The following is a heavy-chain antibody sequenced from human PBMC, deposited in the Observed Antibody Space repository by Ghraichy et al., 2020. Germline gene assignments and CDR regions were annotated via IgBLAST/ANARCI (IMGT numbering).Heavy chain of an antibody. J-gene: IGHJ4*02. Sequence: SETLSLTCSVSGGSISSSRYYWGWVRQSPGKGLEWIGNIYYSGTTYYNPSLKSRVTISVDTYKNQFSLKLSSVAAADTAVYYCATSPDPHYYGSGSYYMYYFDYWGQRTLVTVSS. CDR1: GGSISSSRYY. D-gene: IGHD3-10*01. V-gene: IGHV4-39*01. CDR3: ATSPDPHYYGSGSYYMYYFDY. CDR2: IYYSGTT.